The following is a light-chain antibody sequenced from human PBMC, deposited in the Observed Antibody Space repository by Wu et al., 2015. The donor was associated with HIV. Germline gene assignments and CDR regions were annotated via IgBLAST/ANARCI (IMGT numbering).Light chain of an antibody. CDR2: KAS. Sequence: DIQMTQSPSTLSASVGDRVTTACRASQSIGSWLAWYQQKPGKAPKLLIYKASTLESGVPQRFSGSGSGTEFTLTISSLQPDDFATYYCQQYNSYSWTFGQGTKVEIK. CDR3: QQYNSYSWT. CDR1: QSIGSW. V-gene: IGKV1-5*03. J-gene: IGKJ1*01.